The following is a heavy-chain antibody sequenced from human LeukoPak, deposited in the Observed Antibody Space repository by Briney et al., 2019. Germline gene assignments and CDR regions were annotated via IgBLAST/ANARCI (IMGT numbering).Heavy chain of an antibody. CDR1: GFTFDDYA. CDR3: AKDLGGVAIAVAGTLDY. V-gene: IGHV3-9*01. CDR2: ISWNSGSI. Sequence: GGSLRLSCAASGFTFDDYAMHWVRQAPGKGLEWVSGISWNSGSIGYADSVKGRFTISRDNAKNSLYLQMNSLRAEDTALYYCAKDLGGVAIAVAGTLDYWGQGTLVTVSS. J-gene: IGHJ4*02. D-gene: IGHD6-19*01.